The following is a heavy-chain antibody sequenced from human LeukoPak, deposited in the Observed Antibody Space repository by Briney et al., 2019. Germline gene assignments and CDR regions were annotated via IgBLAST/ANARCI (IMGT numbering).Heavy chain of an antibody. CDR2: ITAYNGNR. CDR3: AAGLFSYSSSQYYFDY. J-gene: IGHJ4*02. D-gene: IGHD6-13*01. V-gene: IGHV1-18*01. Sequence: ASVTVSCKASGYTFTSYGISWMRQAPGQGLEWMGWITAYNGNRNYAQKLQGRVTMTTDTSTSTAYMELRSLRSDDTAVYYCAAGLFSYSSSQYYFDYWGQGTLVTVSS. CDR1: GYTFTSYG.